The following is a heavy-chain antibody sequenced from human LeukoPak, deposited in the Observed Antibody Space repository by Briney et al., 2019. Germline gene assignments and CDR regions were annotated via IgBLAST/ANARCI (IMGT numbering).Heavy chain of an antibody. CDR3: AREGEYCTSTSCYPNWFDP. CDR1: GGSISSGSYY. Sequence: SETLSLTCTVSGGSISSGSYYWSWIRQPAGKGLEWIGRIYISGSTNYNPSLKSRVTISVDTSKNQFSLKLSSVTAADTAVYYCAREGEYCTSTSCYPNWFDPWGQGTLVTVSS. D-gene: IGHD2-2*01. J-gene: IGHJ5*02. V-gene: IGHV4-61*02. CDR2: IYISGST.